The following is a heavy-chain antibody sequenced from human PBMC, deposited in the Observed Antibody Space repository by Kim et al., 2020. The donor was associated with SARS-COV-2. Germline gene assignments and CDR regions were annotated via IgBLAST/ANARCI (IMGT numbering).Heavy chain of an antibody. D-gene: IGHD3-10*01. CDR3: ARGNYYESVSLSDYYNGMDV. V-gene: IGHV3-30-3*01. Sequence: GGSLRLSCAASGLSFDSSALPLFRPAPGPGLEWVAVISYDGRNKEYADSVKGRFTISRDNSKSTLYLQMNSLRVEDTAVYYCARGNYYESVSLSDYYNGMDVWGQGTTVTVSS. CDR1: GLSFDSSA. J-gene: IGHJ6*02. CDR2: ISYDGRNK.